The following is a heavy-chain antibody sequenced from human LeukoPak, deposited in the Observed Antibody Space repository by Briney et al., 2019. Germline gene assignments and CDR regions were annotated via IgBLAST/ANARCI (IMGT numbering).Heavy chain of an antibody. J-gene: IGHJ4*02. D-gene: IGHD4-11*01. CDR2: IKQDGGET. CDR1: GFPFSSYW. V-gene: IGHV3-7*01. Sequence: GGSLRLSCAASGFPFSSYWMAWVRQAPGKGLEWVASIKQDGGETFYVDSVKGRFTISRDNAKNSLYLQMNSLKAEDTAVYYCTREDHSNYNYWGQGTLVTVSS. CDR3: TREDHSNYNY.